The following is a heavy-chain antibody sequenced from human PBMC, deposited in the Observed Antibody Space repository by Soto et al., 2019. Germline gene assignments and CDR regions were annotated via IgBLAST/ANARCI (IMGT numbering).Heavy chain of an antibody. CDR1: GFTFSSYS. D-gene: IGHD3-9*01. CDR2: ISSSSSTI. CDR3: ARDLTTNFDWLLSGFDY. V-gene: IGHV3-48*02. Sequence: GGSLRLSCAASGFTFSSYSMNWVRQAPGKGLEWVSYISSSSSTIYYADSVKGRFTISRDNAKNSLYLQMNSLRDEDTAVYYCARDLTTNFDWLLSGFDYWGQGTLVTVSS. J-gene: IGHJ4*02.